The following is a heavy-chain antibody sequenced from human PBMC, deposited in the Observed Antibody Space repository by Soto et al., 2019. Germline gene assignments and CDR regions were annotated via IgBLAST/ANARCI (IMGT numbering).Heavy chain of an antibody. CDR1: GASFSGYY. Sequence: SETPSLTCAVYGASFSGYYWSWVRQPPGKGLEWIGEINYTGSTNYNPSLKSRVTISVDTSKNQFSLKLSSVTAADTAVYYCARGRHFYAVDYWGQGTLVTVSS. CDR3: ARGRHFYAVDY. CDR2: INYTGST. V-gene: IGHV4-34*01. D-gene: IGHD3-10*01. J-gene: IGHJ4*02.